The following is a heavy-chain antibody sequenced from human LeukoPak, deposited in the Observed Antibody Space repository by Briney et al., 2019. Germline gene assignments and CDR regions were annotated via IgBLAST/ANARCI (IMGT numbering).Heavy chain of an antibody. V-gene: IGHV3-7*01. D-gene: IGHD6-19*01. J-gene: IGHJ5*02. CDR1: GFTFSTYW. Sequence: PGGSLRLSCAASGFTFSTYWMSWVRQAPGKGLEWVANIKQDGSEKYYVDSVKGRFTISRDNAKNSLYLQMNSLRAEDTAVYYCAREGAVAGIVWFDPWGQGTLVTVSS. CDR3: AREGAVAGIVWFDP. CDR2: IKQDGSEK.